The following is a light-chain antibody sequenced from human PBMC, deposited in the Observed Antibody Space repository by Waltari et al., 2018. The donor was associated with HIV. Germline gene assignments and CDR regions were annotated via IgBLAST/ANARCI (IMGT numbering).Light chain of an antibody. Sequence: EIVMTQSPATLSVSPGERATLSCRASQSVSSNLAWYQQNPGQPPRLLIYGASTRATGIPGRFSGSGSGTEFTLTISSLQSEDYAVYYSQHWETFGQGTKVEIK. CDR3: QHWET. J-gene: IGKJ1*01. CDR1: QSVSSN. V-gene: IGKV3-15*01. CDR2: GAS.